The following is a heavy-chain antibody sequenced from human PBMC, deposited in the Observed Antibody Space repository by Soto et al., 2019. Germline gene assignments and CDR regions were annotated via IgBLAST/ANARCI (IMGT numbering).Heavy chain of an antibody. J-gene: IGHJ4*02. CDR2: IYYSGST. Sequence: SETLSLTCTVSGGSISSGGYYWSWIRQHPGKGLEWIGYIYYSGSTYYNPSLKSRVTISVDTSKNQFSLKLSSVTAADTAVYYCARNEMATKGTDYWGQGTLVTVSS. D-gene: IGHD5-12*01. CDR3: ARNEMATKGTDY. V-gene: IGHV4-31*03. CDR1: GGSISSGGYY.